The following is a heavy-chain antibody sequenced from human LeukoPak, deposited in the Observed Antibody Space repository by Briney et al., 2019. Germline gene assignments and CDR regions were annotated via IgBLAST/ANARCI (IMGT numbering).Heavy chain of an antibody. Sequence: ASVKVSCNASGYTFTGYYMHWVRQAPGQVLEWMGWINPNSGGTNYAQKFQGRVTMTTDTSISTAYMELSRLRSDDTAVSYCARAVTQLLYYFDYWGQGTLVTVSS. V-gene: IGHV1-2*02. CDR1: GYTFTGYY. D-gene: IGHD2-2*01. CDR3: ARAVTQLLYYFDY. J-gene: IGHJ4*02. CDR2: INPNSGGT.